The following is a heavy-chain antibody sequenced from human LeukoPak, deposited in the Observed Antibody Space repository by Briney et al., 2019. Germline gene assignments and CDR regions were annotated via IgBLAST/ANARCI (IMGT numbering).Heavy chain of an antibody. Sequence: GGSLRLSCAASGFTFSSYAMSWVRQAPGKGLEWVSAISGSGGSTYYADSVKGRFTISRDNSKNTLYLQMNSLRAEDTAVYYCAKDAHLFSYYDSSGYDYWGQGTLVTVSS. D-gene: IGHD3-22*01. CDR2: ISGSGGST. V-gene: IGHV3-23*01. J-gene: IGHJ4*02. CDR1: GFTFSSYA. CDR3: AKDAHLFSYYDSSGYDY.